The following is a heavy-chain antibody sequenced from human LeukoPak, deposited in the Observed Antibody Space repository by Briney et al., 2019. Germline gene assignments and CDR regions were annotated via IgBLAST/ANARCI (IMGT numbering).Heavy chain of an antibody. V-gene: IGHV4-34*01. CDR3: ARGDDSGSYFPFDY. Sequence: SETLPLTCAVYGGSFSGYYWSWIRQPPGKGLEWIGEINHSGSTNYNPSLKSRVTISVDTSKNQFSLKLSSVTAADTAVYYCARGDDSGSYFPFDYWGQGTLVTVSS. J-gene: IGHJ4*02. CDR2: INHSGST. D-gene: IGHD3-10*01. CDR1: GGSFSGYY.